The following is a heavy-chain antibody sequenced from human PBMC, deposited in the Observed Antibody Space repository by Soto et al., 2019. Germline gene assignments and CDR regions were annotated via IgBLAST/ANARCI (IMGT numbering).Heavy chain of an antibody. Sequence: EVQLVESGGGLVQPGGSLKLSCAASGFTFSGSAMHWLRQASGKGLEWVGRIRSKANSYATAYAASVKGRFTISRDDSKNTAYLQMNSLKTEDTAVYYCLHGSSSTDYWGQGTLVTVSS. CDR1: GFTFSGSA. CDR3: LHGSSSTDY. J-gene: IGHJ4*02. D-gene: IGHD6-13*01. CDR2: IRSKANSYAT. V-gene: IGHV3-73*02.